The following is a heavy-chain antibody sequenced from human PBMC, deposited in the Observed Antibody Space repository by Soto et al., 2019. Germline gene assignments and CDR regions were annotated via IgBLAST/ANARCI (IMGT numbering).Heavy chain of an antibody. CDR3: ARREIQGPIDY. Sequence: QVQLQESGPGLVKPSDTLSLTCAVSGYSISSSNWWGWIRQPPGKGLAWIGYIYYSGTTYYNPSLKSRVTMSVDTSKHQFSLKLTSVTAVDTAVYYCARREIQGPIDYWGQGTLVTVSS. CDR2: IYYSGTT. V-gene: IGHV4-28*01. D-gene: IGHD1-26*01. CDR1: GYSISSSNW. J-gene: IGHJ4*02.